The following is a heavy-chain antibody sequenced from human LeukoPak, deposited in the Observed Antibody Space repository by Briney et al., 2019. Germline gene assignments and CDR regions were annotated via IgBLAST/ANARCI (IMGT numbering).Heavy chain of an antibody. Sequence: GGSLRLSCAAFGFTFSNAWMSWVRQAPGKGLEWLGRVKTKTDGGTTNYAAPVEGRFTISRDNAKNSLYLQMNSLRAEDTAVYYCARRYSSGWYEDFYFDYWGQGTLDTVSS. CDR2: VKTKTDGGTT. V-gene: IGHV3-15*01. J-gene: IGHJ4*02. CDR3: ARRYSSGWYEDFYFDY. CDR1: GFTFSNAW. D-gene: IGHD6-19*01.